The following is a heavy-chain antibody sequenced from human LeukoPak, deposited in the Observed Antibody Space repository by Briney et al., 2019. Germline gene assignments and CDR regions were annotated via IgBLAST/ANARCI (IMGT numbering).Heavy chain of an antibody. V-gene: IGHV3-48*02. Sequence: GGSLRLSCAASGFTFSSYSMNWVRQAPGKGLEWVSYITASSSTIYYADSVKGRFTISRDNAKNSLYLQMNSLRDEDTAVYYCTTWPAAHLKFDYWGQGILVTVSS. J-gene: IGHJ4*02. CDR3: TTWPAAHLKFDY. CDR2: ITASSSTI. CDR1: GFTFSSYS. D-gene: IGHD2-2*01.